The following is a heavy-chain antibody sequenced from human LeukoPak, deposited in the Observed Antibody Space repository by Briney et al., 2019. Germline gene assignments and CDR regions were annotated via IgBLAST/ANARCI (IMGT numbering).Heavy chain of an antibody. CDR3: ASDGPADYYGSGSYYTLFDY. D-gene: IGHD3-10*01. Sequence: ASVSVSCTASGFTFTSYGISWVRQAPGQGLEWMGLISAYNGNTNYAQKLQGRVTMNTATSTSTAYTELRSMSSDDTAVYYWASDGPADYYGSGSYYTLFDYWGQGTLVTVSS. CDR2: ISAYNGNT. CDR1: GFTFTSYG. V-gene: IGHV1-18*04. J-gene: IGHJ4*02.